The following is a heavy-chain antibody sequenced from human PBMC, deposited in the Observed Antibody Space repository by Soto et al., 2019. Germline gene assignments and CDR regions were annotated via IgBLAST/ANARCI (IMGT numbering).Heavy chain of an antibody. CDR3: ARGLRFLEWLPDYFDY. Sequence: PSETLSLTCTVSGGSISSYYWSWIRQPPGKGLEWIGYIYYGGSTNYNPSLKSRVTISVDTSKNQFSLKLSSVTAADTAVYYCARGLRFLEWLPDYFDYWGQGTLVTVSS. D-gene: IGHD3-3*01. CDR2: IYYGGST. CDR1: GGSISSYY. J-gene: IGHJ4*02. V-gene: IGHV4-59*08.